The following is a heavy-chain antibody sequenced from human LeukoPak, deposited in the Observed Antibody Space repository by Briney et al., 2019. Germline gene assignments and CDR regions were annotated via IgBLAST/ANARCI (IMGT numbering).Heavy chain of an antibody. CDR1: GYTFTSYG. J-gene: IGHJ2*01. V-gene: IGHV1-18*01. CDR3: ARVLRDLKGYWYFDL. D-gene: IGHD5-24*01. Sequence: ASVKVSCTASGYTFTSYGISWVRQAPGHGLEWMGWISGYNSNTNDAQKFQGRVTMTTDTSTSTAYMELRSLRSDDTAVYYCARVLRDLKGYWYFDLWGRGTLVTVSS. CDR2: ISGYNSNT.